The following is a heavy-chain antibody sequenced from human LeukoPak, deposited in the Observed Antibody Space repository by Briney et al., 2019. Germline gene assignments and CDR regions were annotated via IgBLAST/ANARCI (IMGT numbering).Heavy chain of an antibody. J-gene: IGHJ6*02. Sequence: GESLKISCKGSGYSFTSYWIGWVRQMPGKGLEWMGIIYPGDSDTRYSPSFQGQVTISADKSISTAYLQWSSLKASDTAMYYCARQGCSGGSCYTLYYYYGMDVWGQGTTVTVSS. CDR3: ARQGCSGGSCYTLYYYYGMDV. V-gene: IGHV5-51*01. CDR1: GYSFTSYW. D-gene: IGHD2-15*01. CDR2: IYPGDSDT.